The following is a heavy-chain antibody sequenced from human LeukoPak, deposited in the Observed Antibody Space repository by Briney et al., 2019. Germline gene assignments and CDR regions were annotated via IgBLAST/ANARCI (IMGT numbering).Heavy chain of an antibody. CDR3: AKAVGDGAFDI. D-gene: IGHD5-24*01. CDR2: IIPILGIA. J-gene: IGHJ3*02. V-gene: IGHV1-69*02. Sequence: ASVKVSCKVSGGTFSSYTISWVRQAPGQGLEWMGRIIPILGIANYAQKFQGRVTITADKSTSTAYMELSSLRSEDTAVYYCAKAVGDGAFDIWGQGTMVTVSS. CDR1: GGTFSSYT.